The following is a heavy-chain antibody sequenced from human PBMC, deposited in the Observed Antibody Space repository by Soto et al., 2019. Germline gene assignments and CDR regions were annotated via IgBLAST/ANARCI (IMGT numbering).Heavy chain of an antibody. CDR2: IIPMFGTA. CDR3: ASGIQLWLRRINNGYSG. CDR1: GGTFSTYA. J-gene: IGHJ4*02. Sequence: QVQLVQSGAEVKKPESSVKVSCKAPGGTFSTYAISWVRQAPGQGLEWMGGIIPMFGTANYAQRFQDRVTINADESTNTVYMELSSLRSEDTAVYFCASGIQLWLRRINNGYSGWGQGTLVTVSP. V-gene: IGHV1-69*12. D-gene: IGHD5-18*01.